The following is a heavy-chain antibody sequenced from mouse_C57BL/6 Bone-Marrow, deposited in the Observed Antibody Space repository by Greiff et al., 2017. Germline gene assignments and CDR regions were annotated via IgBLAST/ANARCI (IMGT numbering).Heavy chain of an antibody. CDR2: IYPRDGST. CDR1: GYTFTSYD. D-gene: IGHD1-1*01. Sequence: VQLQQSGPELVKPGASVKLSCKASGYTFTSYDINWVKQRPGQGLEWIGWIYPRDGSTKYNEKFKGKATLTVDTSSRTAYMELHSLTSEDSAVYFCARGRGGSSLYAMDYWGQGTSVTVSS. V-gene: IGHV1-85*01. CDR3: ARGRGGSSLYAMDY. J-gene: IGHJ4*01.